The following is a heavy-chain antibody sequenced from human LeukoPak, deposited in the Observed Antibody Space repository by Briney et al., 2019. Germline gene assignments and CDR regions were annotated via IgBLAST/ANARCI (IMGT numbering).Heavy chain of an antibody. Sequence: SETLSLTCAVYGGSFSGYYWSWIRQHPGKGLEWIGYIYYSGSTYYNPSLKSRVTISVDSSKNQFSLRLSSVTAADTAVYYCARAPPYYDSSGYYDYWGQGTLVTVSS. CDR3: ARAPPYYDSSGYYDY. V-gene: IGHV4-31*11. CDR2: IYYSGST. CDR1: GGSFSGYY. D-gene: IGHD3-22*01. J-gene: IGHJ4*02.